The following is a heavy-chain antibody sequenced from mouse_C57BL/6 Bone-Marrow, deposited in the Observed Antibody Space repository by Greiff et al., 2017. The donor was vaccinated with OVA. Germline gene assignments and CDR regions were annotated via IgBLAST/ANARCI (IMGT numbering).Heavy chain of an antibody. CDR1: GYTFTSYW. Sequence: QVQLKQPGAELVMPGASVKLSCKASGYTFTSYWMHWVKQRPGQGLEWIGEIDPSDSDTNYNQKFKGKSTLTVDKSSSTAYMQLSSLTSEDSAVYYCARGDDSSSDYYFDYWGQGTTLTVSS. CDR3: ARGDDSSSDYYFDY. J-gene: IGHJ2*01. CDR2: IDPSDSDT. D-gene: IGHD1-1*01. V-gene: IGHV1-69*01.